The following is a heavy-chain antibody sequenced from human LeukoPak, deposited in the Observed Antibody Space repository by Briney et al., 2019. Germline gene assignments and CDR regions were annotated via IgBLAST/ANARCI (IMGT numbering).Heavy chain of an antibody. V-gene: IGHV1-46*01. CDR1: GYSFTSYC. Sequence: EASVKVSCKASGYSFTSYCMHWVRQAPGQGLVWMGMITPSDCGTTYAQKFQGRVTMTRDTSTNTVYMGLSSLRSKDTAIYFCARDPTVITSSRITIFGVVKSPHNWFDPWGQGTLVTVSS. D-gene: IGHD3-3*01. CDR3: ARDPTVITSSRITIFGVVKSPHNWFDP. CDR2: ITPSDCGT. J-gene: IGHJ5*02.